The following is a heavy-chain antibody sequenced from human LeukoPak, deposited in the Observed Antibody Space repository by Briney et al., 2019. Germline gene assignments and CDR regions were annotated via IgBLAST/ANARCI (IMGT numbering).Heavy chain of an antibody. CDR2: ISDNGSNK. CDR1: GFTFSSYG. V-gene: IGHV3-30*18. D-gene: IGHD5-24*01. CDR3: AKDGDGYNLYFDY. Sequence: GGSLRLSCAASGFTFSSYGMHWVRQAPGKGLEWVAVISDNGSNKYYADSVKGRFTISRDNSKNTLYLQMNSLRAEDTAVYYCAKDGDGYNLYFDYWGQGTLVTVSS. J-gene: IGHJ4*02.